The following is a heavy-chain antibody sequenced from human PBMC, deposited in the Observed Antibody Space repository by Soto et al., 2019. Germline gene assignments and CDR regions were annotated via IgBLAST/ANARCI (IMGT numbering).Heavy chain of an antibody. J-gene: IGHJ5*02. Sequence: QLQLQESGPGLVKPLETLSLICTVSGGSISSRNYYWGWIRQPPGKGLEWIGSIYYNGFTYYNPSLKSRVTISVDTSKNQFSLRLNSLTAADPAVYYCARQADFWSGGGGFDPWGQGTLVTVSS. CDR2: IYYNGFT. CDR3: ARQADFWSGGGGFDP. D-gene: IGHD3-3*01. V-gene: IGHV4-39*01. CDR1: GGSISSRNYY.